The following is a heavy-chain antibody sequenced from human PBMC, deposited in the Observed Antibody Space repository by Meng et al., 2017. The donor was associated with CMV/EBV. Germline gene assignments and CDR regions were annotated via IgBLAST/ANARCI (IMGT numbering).Heavy chain of an antibody. CDR2: IVVGSGNT. CDR3: AADPPGSGYYDFWSGYFSEGMDV. J-gene: IGHJ6*02. D-gene: IGHD3-3*01. V-gene: IGHV1-58*01. CDR1: GFTFTTSA. Sequence: SVKVSCKASGFTFTTSALQWVRQARGQRLEWIAWIVVGSGNTNYARKFQERVTITRDMSTSTAYMELSSLRSEDTAVYYCAADPPGSGYYDFWSGYFSEGMDVWGQGTTVTVSS.